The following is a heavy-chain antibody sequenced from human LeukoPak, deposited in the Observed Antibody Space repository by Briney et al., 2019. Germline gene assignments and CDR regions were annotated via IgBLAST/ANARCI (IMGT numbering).Heavy chain of an antibody. CDR3: ARARPAYYYDSSGPNWFDP. V-gene: IGHV4-31*03. CDR2: IYYSGST. J-gene: IGHJ5*02. D-gene: IGHD3-22*01. Sequence: RASETLSLTCTVSGGSISSGGYYWSWIRQHPGKGLEWIGYIYYSGSTYYNPSLKSRVTISIDTSKNQFSLKLSSVTAADTAVYYCARARPAYYYDSSGPNWFDPWGQGTLVTVSS. CDR1: GGSISSGGYY.